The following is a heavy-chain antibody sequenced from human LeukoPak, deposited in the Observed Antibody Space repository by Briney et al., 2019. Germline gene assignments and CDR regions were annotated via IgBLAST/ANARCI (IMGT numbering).Heavy chain of an antibody. J-gene: IGHJ4*02. CDR3: ASQKKPGIAVAGTSFDY. V-gene: IGHV4-4*07. CDR2: IYTSGST. D-gene: IGHD6-19*01. Sequence: SETLSLTCTVSGGPISSYYWSWIRQPAGKGLEWIGRIYTSGSTIYNPSLKSRVTMSVDTSKNQFSLKLSSVTAADTAVYYCASQKKPGIAVAGTSFDYWGQGTLVTVSS. CDR1: GGPISSYY.